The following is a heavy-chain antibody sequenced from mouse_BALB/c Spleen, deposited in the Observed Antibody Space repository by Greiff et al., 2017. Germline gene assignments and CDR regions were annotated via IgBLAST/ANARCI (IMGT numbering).Heavy chain of an antibody. V-gene: IGHV5-6*01. Sequence: EVKLVESGGDLVKPGGSLKLSCAASGFTFSSYGMSWVRQTPDKRLEWVATISSGGSYTYYPDSVKGRFTISRDNAKNTLYLQMSSLKSEDTAMYYCARLHYGSSPYYFDYWGQGTTLTVSS. CDR1: GFTFSSYG. CDR3: ARLHYGSSPYYFDY. CDR2: ISSGGSYT. D-gene: IGHD1-1*01. J-gene: IGHJ2*01.